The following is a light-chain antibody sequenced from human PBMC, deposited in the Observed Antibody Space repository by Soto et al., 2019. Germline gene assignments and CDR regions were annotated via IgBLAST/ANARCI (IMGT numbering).Light chain of an antibody. CDR3: QQYNNWPPWT. CDR2: AAS. V-gene: IGKV3-15*01. J-gene: IGKJ1*01. Sequence: EIVMTQSPATLSVSPGEGATLSCRASQSVSTNLAWYQQRPGQAPRLLLYAASTRATGIPARFSGSGSGTEFTLTISSLRSEDFAVYYCQQYNNWPPWTFGQGTKVEIK. CDR1: QSVSTN.